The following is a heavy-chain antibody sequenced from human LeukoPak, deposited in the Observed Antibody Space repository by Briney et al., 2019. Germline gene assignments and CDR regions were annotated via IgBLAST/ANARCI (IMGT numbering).Heavy chain of an antibody. CDR1: GGSISSYY. CDR2: IYYSGST. CDR3: ARGAARSFDY. D-gene: IGHD6-6*01. J-gene: IGHJ4*02. V-gene: IGHV4-59*01. Sequence: PSETLSLTCTVSGGSISSYYWSWIRQPPGKGLEWIGYIYYSGSTNYNPSLKSRVTISVDTSKKQFSLKVSSVTAADTAVYYCARGAARSFDYWGQGTLVTVSS.